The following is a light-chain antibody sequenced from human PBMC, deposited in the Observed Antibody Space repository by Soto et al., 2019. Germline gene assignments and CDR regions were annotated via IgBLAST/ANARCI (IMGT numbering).Light chain of an antibody. CDR1: STDVGGYNY. J-gene: IGLJ1*01. CDR2: DVS. Sequence: ALTQPRSVSGSPGQSVTISCTGTSTDVGGYNYVSWYQQHPGKVPKLMLYDVSKRPSGVPDRFSGSKSGNTASLTISGLQAEDEADSYCCSYAGRDTLYVFGSGTKVTVL. V-gene: IGLV2-11*01. CDR3: CSYAGRDTLYV.